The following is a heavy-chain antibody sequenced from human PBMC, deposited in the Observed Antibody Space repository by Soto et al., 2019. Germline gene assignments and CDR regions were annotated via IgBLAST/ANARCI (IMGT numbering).Heavy chain of an antibody. CDR1: GHTLSELS. J-gene: IGHJ1*01. V-gene: IGHV1-24*01. D-gene: IGHD3-16*02. CDR2: FDREDAET. Sequence: QVQLVQSGAEVKKPGTSVKVSCKVFGHTLSELSMHWVRQAPGEGLGWVGGFDREDAETVYAQKFRGRVTMTEDTSTDTAYLELSSLRSEDTAVYFCATKTLLSYFQYWGQGTLVTVSS. CDR3: ATKTLLSYFQY.